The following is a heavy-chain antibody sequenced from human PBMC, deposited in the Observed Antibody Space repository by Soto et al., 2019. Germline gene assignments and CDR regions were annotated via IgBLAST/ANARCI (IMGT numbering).Heavy chain of an antibody. CDR3: ASWLKTSGWYVLLEGSFDY. CDR2: IKQDGSAK. Sequence: EVQLVESGGGLVQPGGSLRLSCAASGFTFSSYWMTWVRQAPGKGLEWVANIKQDGSAKYYVDSVKGRFTISRDNAKNSLYLQMTSLRAEGTAVYYCASWLKTSGWYVLLEGSFDYWGQGTLVTVSS. J-gene: IGHJ4*02. CDR1: GFTFSSYW. D-gene: IGHD6-19*01. V-gene: IGHV3-7*01.